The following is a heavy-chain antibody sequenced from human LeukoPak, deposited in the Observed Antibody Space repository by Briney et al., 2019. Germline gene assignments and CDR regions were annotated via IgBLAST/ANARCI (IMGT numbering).Heavy chain of an antibody. CDR1: GFTFTTYW. V-gene: IGHV3-74*01. CDR2: INSDGSIT. Sequence: GGSLRLSCAASGFTFTTYWMHWVRQAPGKGLVWVSHINSDGSITSYADSVQGRFTISRDNSKSTLCLQMNSLRAEDTAVYYCAKQLGYCSDGSCYFPYWGQGTLVAVSS. CDR3: AKQLGYCSDGSCYFPY. D-gene: IGHD2-15*01. J-gene: IGHJ4*02.